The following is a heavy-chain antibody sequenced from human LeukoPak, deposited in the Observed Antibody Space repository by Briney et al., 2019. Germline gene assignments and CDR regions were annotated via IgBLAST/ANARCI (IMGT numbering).Heavy chain of an antibody. D-gene: IGHD2-8*01. Sequence: SETLSLTCAVYGGSFSGYYWSWIRQPPGKGLEWIGEINHSGSTNYNPSLKSRVTISVDTSKNHFSLKLSSVTAADTAVYYCAKLMVTRIDYYCMDVWGKGTTVTISS. J-gene: IGHJ6*03. V-gene: IGHV4-34*01. CDR2: INHSGST. CDR1: GGSFSGYY. CDR3: AKLMVTRIDYYCMDV.